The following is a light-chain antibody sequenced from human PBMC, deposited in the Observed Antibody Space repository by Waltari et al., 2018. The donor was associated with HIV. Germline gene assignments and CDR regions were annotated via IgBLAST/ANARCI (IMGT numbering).Light chain of an antibody. Sequence: DIQMTQSPSTLSASVGDRVTIPCRASQSISSWLAWYQQKPGKAPKLLIYKASTLESGVPSRFSGSGSGTEFTLTISSLQPDDFVTYYCQQYNRYSTFGQGTKVEIK. V-gene: IGKV1-5*03. CDR3: QQYNRYST. CDR2: KAS. CDR1: QSISSW. J-gene: IGKJ1*01.